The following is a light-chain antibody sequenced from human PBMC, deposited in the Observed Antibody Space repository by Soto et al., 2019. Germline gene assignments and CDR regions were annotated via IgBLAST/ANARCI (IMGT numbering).Light chain of an antibody. CDR3: QQYGRSPS. V-gene: IGKV3-20*01. CDR2: GAS. CDR1: QSVSTSY. Sequence: EIVLTQSTGTLSLSPGERATLSCRASQSVSTSYLAWYQQKPGQAPRLLIYGASSRATGIPDRFSGSGSGNDFALTLSRRESEDSKLYYCQQYGRSPSFGGGTKVEIK. J-gene: IGKJ4*01.